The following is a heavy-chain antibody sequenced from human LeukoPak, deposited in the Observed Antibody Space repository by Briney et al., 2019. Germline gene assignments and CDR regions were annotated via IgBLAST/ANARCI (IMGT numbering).Heavy chain of an antibody. CDR1: GYTFTSYY. CDR3: AREGKTRYSGSYYVLSFDY. V-gene: IGHV1-46*01. Sequence: ASVKVSCKASGYTFTSYYMHWVRQAPVQGLEWMGIINPSGGSTSYAQKFQGRVTMTRDTSTSTVYMELSSLRSEDTAVYYCAREGKTRYSGSYYVLSFDYWGQGTLVTVSS. CDR2: INPSGGST. J-gene: IGHJ4*02. D-gene: IGHD1-26*01.